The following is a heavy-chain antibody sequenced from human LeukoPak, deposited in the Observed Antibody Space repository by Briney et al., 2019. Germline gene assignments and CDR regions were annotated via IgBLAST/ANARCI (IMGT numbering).Heavy chain of an antibody. CDR3: ARDHMVRGVTALHYFDY. D-gene: IGHD3-10*01. J-gene: IGHJ4*02. V-gene: IGHV3-21*01. CDR1: GFTFSSYS. CDR2: ISSSSSYI. Sequence: PGGSLRLSCAASGFTFSSYSMNWVRQAPGKGLEWVSSISSSSSYIYYADSVKGRFTISRDNAKNSLYLQMNSLRAEDTAVYYCARDHMVRGVTALHYFDYWGQGTLVTVSS.